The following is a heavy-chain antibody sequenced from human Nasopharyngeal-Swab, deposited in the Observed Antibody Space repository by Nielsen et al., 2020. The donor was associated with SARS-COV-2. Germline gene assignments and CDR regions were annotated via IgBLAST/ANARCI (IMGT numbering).Heavy chain of an antibody. CDR3: TRNDFWSGYYTDY. J-gene: IGHJ4*02. Sequence: GGFLRLSCTASGFTFGDYAMSWFRQAPGKGLEWVGFIRSKAYGGTTEYAASVKGRFTISRDDSKSIAYLQMNSLKTEDTAVYYCTRNDFWSGYYTDYWGQGTLVTVSS. CDR2: IRSKAYGGTT. CDR1: GFTFGDYA. V-gene: IGHV3-49*03. D-gene: IGHD3-3*01.